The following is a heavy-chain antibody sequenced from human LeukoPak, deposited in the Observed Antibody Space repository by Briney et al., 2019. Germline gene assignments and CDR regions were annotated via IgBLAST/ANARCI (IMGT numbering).Heavy chain of an antibody. CDR1: GFTFSSYA. D-gene: IGHD2-15*01. CDR3: ARDRRGGKRPINWFDP. CDR2: ISYDGSNK. Sequence: PGGSLRLSCGASGFTFSSYAMHWVRQAPGKGLEWVAVISYDGSNKYYADSVKGRFTISRDNSKNTLYLQMNSLRAEDTAVYYCARDRRGGKRPINWFDPWGQGTLVTVSS. J-gene: IGHJ5*02. V-gene: IGHV3-30-3*01.